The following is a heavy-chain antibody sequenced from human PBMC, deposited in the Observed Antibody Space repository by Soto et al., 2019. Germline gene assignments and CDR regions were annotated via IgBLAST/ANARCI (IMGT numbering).Heavy chain of an antibody. V-gene: IGHV4-39*01. D-gene: IGHD6-6*01. CDR1: GGSISSSSFY. CDR2: IYYSGST. J-gene: IGHJ6*02. CDR3: ARIEYSTSSAYYYYGMDV. Sequence: SSETLSLTCTVSGGSISSSSFYWGWIRQPPGKGLEWIGNIYYSGSTYYNPSLKSRATISVDTSKNQFSLKLSSVTAADTAVYYCARIEYSTSSAYYYYGMDVWGQGTTVTVSS.